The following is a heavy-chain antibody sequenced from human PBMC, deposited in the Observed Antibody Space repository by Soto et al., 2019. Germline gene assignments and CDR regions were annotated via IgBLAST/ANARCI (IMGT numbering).Heavy chain of an antibody. D-gene: IGHD2-21*02. J-gene: IGHJ1*01. CDR1: GFTFSSYG. CDR3: ARESDCGGDCYEYFQH. Sequence: PGGSLRLSCAASGFTFSSYGMHWVRQAPGKGLEWVAVIWYDGSNKYYADSVKGRFTISRDNSKNTLYLQMNSLRAEDTAVYYCARESDCGGDCYEYFQHWGQGTLVTVSS. V-gene: IGHV3-33*01. CDR2: IWYDGSNK.